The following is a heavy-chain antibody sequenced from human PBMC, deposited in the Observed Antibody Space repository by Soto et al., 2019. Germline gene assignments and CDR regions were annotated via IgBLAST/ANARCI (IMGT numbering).Heavy chain of an antibody. CDR3: ARGYPYSSSPYYYYGMDV. Sequence: GGSLRLSCAASGFTFSSYWMHWVRQAPGKGLVWVSRINSDGSSTSYADSVKGRFTISRDNAKNTLNLQMNRLRAEDTAVYYCARGYPYSSSPYYYYGMDVWGQGTTVTVSS. CDR2: INSDGSST. D-gene: IGHD6-6*01. V-gene: IGHV3-74*01. J-gene: IGHJ6*02. CDR1: GFTFSSYW.